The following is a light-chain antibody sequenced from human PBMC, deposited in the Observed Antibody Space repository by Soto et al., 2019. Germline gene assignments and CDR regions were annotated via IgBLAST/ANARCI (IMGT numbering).Light chain of an antibody. CDR3: QQYNNWPRT. Sequence: EIVMTQSPASLSVSPGERATLSCRASPSVSSNLAWYQQKPGQAPRLVIYGASTRATGIPARFSGSGSGTEFTLTISSLQSEDFAVYYCQQYNNWPRTFGQGTKVDIK. V-gene: IGKV3-15*01. CDR2: GAS. CDR1: PSVSSN. J-gene: IGKJ1*01.